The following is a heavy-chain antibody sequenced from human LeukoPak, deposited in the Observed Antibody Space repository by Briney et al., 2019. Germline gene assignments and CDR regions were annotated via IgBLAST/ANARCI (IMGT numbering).Heavy chain of an antibody. CDR1: GDSISSGSFY. CDR3: AKWERLNRVFF. J-gene: IGHJ4*02. Sequence: SETLSLTCTVSGDSISSGSFYWRWLRQPAGKGLEWIGRIDTGGNTNYNPALQSRVAISIDTSKNQFSLKLNSVTAADTAMYYCAKWERLNRVFFWGQGTLVAVSS. D-gene: IGHD1-26*01. V-gene: IGHV4-61*02. CDR2: IDTGGNT.